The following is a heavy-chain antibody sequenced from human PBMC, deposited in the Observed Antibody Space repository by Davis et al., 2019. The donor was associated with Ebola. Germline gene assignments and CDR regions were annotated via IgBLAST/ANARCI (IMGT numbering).Heavy chain of an antibody. CDR1: GGSVSSGGYY. D-gene: IGHD5-18*01. Sequence: SETLSLTCTVSGGSVSSGGYYWNWLRQSPGKGLEWIGYIYYSGSTNYNPSLKRRLTLSVDTSRNQFSLKLTSVTAADTAIYYCAKSKDITARQYYYLDDWGRGTLVTVSS. J-gene: IGHJ4*02. CDR3: AKSKDITARQYYYLDD. CDR2: IYYSGST. V-gene: IGHV4-61*08.